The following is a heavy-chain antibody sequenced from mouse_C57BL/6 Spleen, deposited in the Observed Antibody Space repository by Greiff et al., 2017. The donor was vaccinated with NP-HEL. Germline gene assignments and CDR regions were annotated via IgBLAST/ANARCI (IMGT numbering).Heavy chain of an antibody. Sequence: VQLQESGPGLVQPSQSLSITCTVSGFSLASYGVHWVRQSPGKGLEWLGVIWSGGSTDNNAAFISRLSISKDNSKSQVYFKMNSLQADDTAIYYCARNRDGYYVYFDYWGQGTTLTVSS. CDR2: IWSGGST. CDR3: ARNRDGYYVYFDY. CDR1: GFSLASYG. V-gene: IGHV2-2*01. D-gene: IGHD2-3*01. J-gene: IGHJ2*01.